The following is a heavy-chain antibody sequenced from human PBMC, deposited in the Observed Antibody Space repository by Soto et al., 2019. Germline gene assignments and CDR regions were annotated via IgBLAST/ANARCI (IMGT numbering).Heavy chain of an antibody. CDR2: ITRNSGNK. CDR3: AKDKQGGTYFSGLDY. D-gene: IGHD1-26*01. Sequence: EVQMVESGGGLVQPGGSLRLSCAASGFSFGSYAVHWVRQLPGKGLEWVSGITRNSGNKAYADSVKGRFIVSRDDAKNSLYLQMNSLRPEDPALYYCAKDKQGGTYFSGLDYWGQGTLVTVSS. V-gene: IGHV3-9*01. J-gene: IGHJ4*02. CDR1: GFSFGSYA.